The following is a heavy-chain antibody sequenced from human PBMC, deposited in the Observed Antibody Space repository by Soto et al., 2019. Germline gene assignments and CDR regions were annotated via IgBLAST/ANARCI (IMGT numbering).Heavy chain of an antibody. V-gene: IGHV3-74*01. CDR3: ARDARPPSTGYYGMDV. D-gene: IGHD2-8*02. CDR2: INSVGSST. Sequence: GGSLRLSCAASGFTFSSYWMHWVRQAPGKGLVWVSRINSVGSSTSYADSVKGRFTISRDNAKNTLYLQMNSLRAEDTAVYYCARDARPPSTGYYGMDVWGQGTTVTVSS. J-gene: IGHJ6*02. CDR1: GFTFSSYW.